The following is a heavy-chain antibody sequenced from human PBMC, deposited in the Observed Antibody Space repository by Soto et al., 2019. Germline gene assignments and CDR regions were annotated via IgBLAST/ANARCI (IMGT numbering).Heavy chain of an antibody. D-gene: IGHD6-13*01. V-gene: IGHV3-30*18. CDR3: AKDLAQVLAAAGTWYYYYYGMDV. Sequence: QVQLVESGGGVVQPGRSLRLSCAASGFTFSSYGMHWVRQAPGKGLEWVAVISYDGSNKYYADSVKGRFTISRDNSKNTLYLQMNRLRAEDTAVYYGAKDLAQVLAAAGTWYYYYYGMDVWGQGTTVTVSS. CDR2: ISYDGSNK. CDR1: GFTFSSYG. J-gene: IGHJ6*02.